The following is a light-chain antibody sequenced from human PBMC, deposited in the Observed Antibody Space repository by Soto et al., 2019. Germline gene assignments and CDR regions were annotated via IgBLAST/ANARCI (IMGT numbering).Light chain of an antibody. CDR1: QSVSDY. CDR2: GAS. V-gene: IGKV1-39*01. Sequence: DIQMTQSPSSLSASVGDRVAITCRATQSVSDYLNWYQQKPGRALKLLIYGASNLQSGVPSRFSGSGSGTDFALTVSGVQPEDFGIYYCQQWYSSPVTFGPGTKVHVK. J-gene: IGKJ3*01. CDR3: QQWYSSPVT.